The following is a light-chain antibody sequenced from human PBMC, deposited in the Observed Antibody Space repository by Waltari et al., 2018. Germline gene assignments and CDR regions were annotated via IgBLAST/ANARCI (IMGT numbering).Light chain of an antibody. Sequence: QSALSQPPSASGSPGQSVTISCTGSSSDVGAYDYVSWYQQRPGKAPKVLIYEVNKRTSGVPHRFSGAKSGATASLTVSWLQAEDEGDYYCASYAGGDTPYVFGTGTTVTV. V-gene: IGLV2-8*01. CDR1: SSDVGAYDY. CDR2: EVN. CDR3: ASYAGGDTPYV. J-gene: IGLJ1*01.